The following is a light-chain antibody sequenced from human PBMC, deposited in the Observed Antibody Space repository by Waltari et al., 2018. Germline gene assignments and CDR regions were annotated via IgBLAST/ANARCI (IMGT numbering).Light chain of an antibody. CDR3: SSYSSISTVI. CDR1: SSDIGGYNS. V-gene: IGLV2-14*01. CDR2: EVS. Sequence: QSALTQPASVSGSPGQSITISCTGTSSDIGGYNSVSWYQRHPGKAPKLMIYEVSYRPSGVSPRFSGSKSGNPASLTISGLQAEDEADYYCSSYSSISTVIFAAGTKLTVL. J-gene: IGLJ2*01.